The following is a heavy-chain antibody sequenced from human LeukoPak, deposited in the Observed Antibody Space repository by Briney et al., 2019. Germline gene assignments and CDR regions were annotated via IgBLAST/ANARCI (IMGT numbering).Heavy chain of an antibody. CDR2: INPNSCCT. CDR1: GYTFTGHY. J-gene: IGHJ3*02. Sequence: ASVNVSRKASGYTFTGHYMLWVRQAPGQGLEWMGWINPNSCCTNYAQQFQGWVTMTRDKYISTAYIELSRLRSDDTAVYYCARHLPRIAVAEYDAFDIWGQGTSVTVS. D-gene: IGHD6-19*01. CDR3: ARHLPRIAVAEYDAFDI. V-gene: IGHV1-2*04.